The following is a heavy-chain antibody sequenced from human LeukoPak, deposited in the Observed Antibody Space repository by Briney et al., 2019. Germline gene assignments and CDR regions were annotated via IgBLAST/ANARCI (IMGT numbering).Heavy chain of an antibody. D-gene: IGHD7-27*01. CDR1: GFTFSGSA. Sequence: PSGGSLRLSCAASGFTFSGSAIHWVRQASGKGLEWVGRIRSKANSYATAYGASVKGRFTISRDDSKNTAYPQMNSLKTEDTAVYYCSRYDSNLGYAFDIWGQGTMVTVSS. CDR3: SRYDSNLGYAFDI. CDR2: IRSKANSYAT. J-gene: IGHJ3*02. V-gene: IGHV3-73*01.